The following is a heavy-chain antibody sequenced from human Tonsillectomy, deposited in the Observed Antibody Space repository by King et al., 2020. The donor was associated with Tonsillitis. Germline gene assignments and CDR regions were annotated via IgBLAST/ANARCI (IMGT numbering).Heavy chain of an antibody. CDR3: VKDHYVLLGFGELGNGMDV. J-gene: IGHJ6*02. Sequence: VQLVESGGGLVQPGGSLRLSCSASGFTFSSYAMHWVRQAPGKGLDYVSAIRSNGGSTYYADSVKGRFTISRDNSKNTLYLQMSSLRAEDTAVYYCVKDHYVLLGFGELGNGMDVWGQGTTVTVSS. CDR2: IRSNGGST. CDR1: GFTFSSYA. V-gene: IGHV3-64D*06. D-gene: IGHD3-10*01.